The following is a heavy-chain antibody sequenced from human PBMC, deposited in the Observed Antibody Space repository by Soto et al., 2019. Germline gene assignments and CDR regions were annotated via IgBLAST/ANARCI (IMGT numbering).Heavy chain of an antibody. V-gene: IGHV3-30-3*01. D-gene: IGHD3-22*01. CDR3: ASTYYYDSSGLNWFDP. CDR2: ISYDGSNK. J-gene: IGHJ5*02. Sequence: GGSLRLSCAASGFTFSSYAMHWVRQAPGKGLEWVAVISYDGSNKYYADSVKGRFTISRDNSKNTLYLQMNSLRAEDTAVYYCASTYYYDSSGLNWFDPWGQGTLVTVSS. CDR1: GFTFSSYA.